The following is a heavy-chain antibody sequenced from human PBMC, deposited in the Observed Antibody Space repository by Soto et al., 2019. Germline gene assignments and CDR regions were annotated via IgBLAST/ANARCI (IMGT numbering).Heavy chain of an antibody. V-gene: IGHV4-30-4*01. Sequence: SETLSLTCTVSGGSISSGDYYWSWIRQPPGKGLERIGYIYNSRSTYYNPSLKSRVTISVDTSKNQFSLKLSSVTAAETAVYFCALDLRYYDFWSGSPPYGMDVWGQGTTVTDPS. J-gene: IGHJ6*02. CDR3: ALDLRYYDFWSGSPPYGMDV. CDR2: IYNSRST. CDR1: GGSISSGDYY. D-gene: IGHD3-3*01.